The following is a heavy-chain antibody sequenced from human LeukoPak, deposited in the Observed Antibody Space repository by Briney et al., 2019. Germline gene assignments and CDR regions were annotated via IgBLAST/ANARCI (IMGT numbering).Heavy chain of an antibody. CDR3: ARIYVLLWFGYPERAFDI. D-gene: IGHD3-10*01. V-gene: IGHV4-34*01. Sequence: SETLSLTCAVSGGSFSGYYWSWIRQPPGKGLEWIGEINHSGSTNYNPSLKSRVTISVDTSKNQFSLKLSSVTAADTAVYYCARIYVLLWFGYPERAFDIWGQGTMVTVSS. J-gene: IGHJ3*02. CDR2: INHSGST. CDR1: GGSFSGYY.